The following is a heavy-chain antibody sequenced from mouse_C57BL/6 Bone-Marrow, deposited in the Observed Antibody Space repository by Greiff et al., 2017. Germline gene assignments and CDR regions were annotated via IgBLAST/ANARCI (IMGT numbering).Heavy chain of an antibody. Sequence: QVQLQQSGAELARPGASVKLSCTASGYTFPCYGISWVKQRTGQGLEWIGEIYPRSGNTYYNEKFKGKATLTADNSSSTSYMELRSLTSEDSAVYFCAREWYYYFDYWGQGTTLTVSS. D-gene: IGHD1-1*02. J-gene: IGHJ2*01. CDR2: IYPRSGNT. CDR3: AREWYYYFDY. CDR1: GYTFPCYG. V-gene: IGHV1-81*01.